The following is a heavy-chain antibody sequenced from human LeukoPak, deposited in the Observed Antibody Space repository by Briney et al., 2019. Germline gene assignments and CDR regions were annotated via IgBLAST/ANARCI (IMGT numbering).Heavy chain of an antibody. J-gene: IGHJ6*02. V-gene: IGHV4-59*01. Sequence: PSETLSLTCTVSGGSISSYYWSWIRQPPGKGLEWIGYIYYSGSANYNPSLKSRVIISVDTSKNQFSLKLSSVTAADTAVCYCAREGRAGTTNYGMDVWGQGTTVTVSS. CDR3: AREGRAGTTNYGMDV. CDR1: GGSISSYY. CDR2: IYYSGSA. D-gene: IGHD1-1*01.